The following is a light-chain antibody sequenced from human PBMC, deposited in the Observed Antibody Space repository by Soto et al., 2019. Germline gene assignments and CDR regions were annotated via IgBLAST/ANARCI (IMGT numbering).Light chain of an antibody. Sequence: EIVLTQSPGSLSLSPGDRATLSCRASQSVSSSYLAWYQQKPCQSPRLLIYGASSRATGIPDRFSGSGSGTDFTLTISRLEPEDFAVYYCQQYGSSPRTFGQGTKVDIK. CDR2: GAS. J-gene: IGKJ1*01. CDR3: QQYGSSPRT. V-gene: IGKV3-20*01. CDR1: QSVSSSY.